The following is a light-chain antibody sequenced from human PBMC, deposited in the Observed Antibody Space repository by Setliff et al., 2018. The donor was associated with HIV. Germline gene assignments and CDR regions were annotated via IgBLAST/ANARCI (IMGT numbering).Light chain of an antibody. CDR2: EVK. Sequence: SVLTQPASVSGSPGQAITISCTGNNSDIGTYDLVSWYQQHPGRAPKLTIFEVKRRPSGVSNRFSGSKSGNTASLTISGLQAEDEATYFRSSYTGSDTFDVFGTGTKVTVL. CDR1: NSDIGTYDL. J-gene: IGLJ1*01. CDR3: SSYTGSDTFDV. V-gene: IGLV2-23*02.